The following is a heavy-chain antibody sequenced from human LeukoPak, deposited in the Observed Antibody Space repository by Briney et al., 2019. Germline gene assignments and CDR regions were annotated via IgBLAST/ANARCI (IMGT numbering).Heavy chain of an antibody. CDR2: ISSSGSTI. J-gene: IGHJ4*02. D-gene: IGHD6-13*01. V-gene: IGHV3-48*03. Sequence: GGSLRLSCAASGFTFGSYEMNWVRQAPGKGLEWVSYISSSGSTIYYADSVKGRFTISRDNAKNSLYLQMNSLRAEDTAVYYCARDPSRGSSWYAGDDYWGQGTLVTVSS. CDR3: ARDPSRGSSWYAGDDY. CDR1: GFTFGSYE.